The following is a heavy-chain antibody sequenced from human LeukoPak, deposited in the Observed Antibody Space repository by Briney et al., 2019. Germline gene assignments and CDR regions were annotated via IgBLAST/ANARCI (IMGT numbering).Heavy chain of an antibody. D-gene: IGHD6-19*01. J-gene: IGHJ4*02. CDR3: ARDHKGVAGNFDY. Sequence: PSETLSLTCTVSGGSISSSDYYWGWIRQPPGKGLEWIGSFSYSGSTYYNPSLKSRLSISVDTSKNQFSLKLSSVTAADTAVYYCARDHKGVAGNFDYWGQGTQVTVSS. CDR1: GGSISSSDYY. CDR2: FSYSGST. V-gene: IGHV4-39*07.